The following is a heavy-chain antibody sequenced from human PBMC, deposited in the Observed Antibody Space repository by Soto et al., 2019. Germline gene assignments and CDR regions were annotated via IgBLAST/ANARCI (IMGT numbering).Heavy chain of an antibody. D-gene: IGHD3-22*01. Sequence: QITLKESGPTRVKPTQPLTLTCSFSGFSLSSDGAAVSWVRQPPGKALEWLALIYWDDDKRYSPSLKSRLTITKDTPNNQVVLTMTNMDPADTATYFCAHSDSRLSHSLDYWGQGSLVTVSS. CDR3: AHSDSRLSHSLDY. V-gene: IGHV2-5*02. J-gene: IGHJ4*02. CDR1: GFSLSSDGAA. CDR2: IYWDDDK.